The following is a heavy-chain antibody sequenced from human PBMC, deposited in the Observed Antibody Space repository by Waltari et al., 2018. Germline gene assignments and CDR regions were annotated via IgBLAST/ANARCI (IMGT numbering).Heavy chain of an antibody. CDR1: GGSFSGYY. CDR3: ARGGGGYYYYYMDV. Sequence: QVQLQQWGAGLLKPSETLSLTCAVYGGSFSGYYWSWIRQPPGKGLEWIGEINHSGSTNYNPSLKSRVTISGDTSKNQFSLKLSSVTAADTAVYYCARGGGGYYYYYMDVWGKGTTVTISS. V-gene: IGHV4-34*01. CDR2: INHSGST. D-gene: IGHD3-16*01. J-gene: IGHJ6*03.